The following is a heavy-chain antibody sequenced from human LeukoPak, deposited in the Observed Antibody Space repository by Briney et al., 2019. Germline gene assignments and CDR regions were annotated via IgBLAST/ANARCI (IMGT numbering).Heavy chain of an antibody. CDR2: ISGSGVIT. J-gene: IGHJ4*02. CDR3: AQLRAGTTLRGPFDY. CDR1: GFTFSTYV. Sequence: QPGGSLRLSCAASGFTFSTYVMGWVRQAPGKGLEWVSGISGSGVITYYTDSVKGRFTISRDNSKNTLYLQMNSLRAEDTALYYCAQLRAGTTLRGPFDYWGQGTLVTVSS. D-gene: IGHD1-1*01. V-gene: IGHV3-23*01.